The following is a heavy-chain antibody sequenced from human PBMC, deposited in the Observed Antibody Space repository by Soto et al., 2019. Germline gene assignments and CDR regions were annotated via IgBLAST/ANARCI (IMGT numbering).Heavy chain of an antibody. Sequence: GGSLRLSCAVSGFTFSGGYMRWLRQAPGKGGEWLSGISHGSGSTYYADSVKGRFTISRDKAKNPLYLQMSSLTAEDTAVYYCARRAGSSSFAPWAQGTMVTRSS. CDR3: ARRAGSSSFAP. V-gene: IGHV3-23*01. J-gene: IGHJ5*02. CDR2: ISHGSGST. D-gene: IGHD2-15*01. CDR1: GFTFSGGY.